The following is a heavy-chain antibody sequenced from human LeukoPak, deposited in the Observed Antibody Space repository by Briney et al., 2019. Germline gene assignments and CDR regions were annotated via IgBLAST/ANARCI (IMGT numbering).Heavy chain of an antibody. J-gene: IGHJ4*02. D-gene: IGHD3-22*01. CDR2: ISSSSSTI. CDR3: ASNDYYDSSGFFDF. CDR1: GFTFSRYS. Sequence: GGSLRLSCAASGFTFSRYSMNWVRQAPGKGLEWVSYISSSSSTIYYADSVKGRFTISRDNAKNSQYLQMNSLRDEDTAVYYCASNDYYDSSGFFDFWGQGTLVTVSS. V-gene: IGHV3-48*02.